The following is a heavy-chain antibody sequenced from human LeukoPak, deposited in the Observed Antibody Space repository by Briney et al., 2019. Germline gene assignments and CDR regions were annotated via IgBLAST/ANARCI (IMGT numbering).Heavy chain of an antibody. CDR1: GGSISSYY. CDR2: TYYSGST. J-gene: IGHJ4*02. D-gene: IGHD5-12*01. V-gene: IGHV4-59*08. Sequence: SETLSLTCTVSGGSISSYYWSWIRQPPGKGLEWIGYTYYSGSTNYNPSLKSRVTISVDTSKNQFSLKLSSVTAADTAVYYCARHVLATFDYWGQGTLVTVSS. CDR3: ARHVLATFDY.